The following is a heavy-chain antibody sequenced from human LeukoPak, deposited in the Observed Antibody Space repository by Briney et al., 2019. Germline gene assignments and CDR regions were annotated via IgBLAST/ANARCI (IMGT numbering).Heavy chain of an antibody. V-gene: IGHV4-34*01. J-gene: IGHJ4*02. Sequence: NSSETLSLTCAVYGGSFSGYYWSWIRQPPGKGLEWIGEINHSGSTNYNPSLKSRVTISVDTSKNQFSLKLSSVTAADTAVYYCARVRGYSYGYRPAPSYYFDYWGQGTLVTVSS. CDR2: INHSGST. CDR3: ARVRGYSYGYRPAPSYYFDY. CDR1: GGSFSGYY. D-gene: IGHD5-18*01.